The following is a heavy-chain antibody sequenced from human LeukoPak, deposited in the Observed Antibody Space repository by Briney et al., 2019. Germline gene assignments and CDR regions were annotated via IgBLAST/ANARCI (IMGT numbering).Heavy chain of an antibody. Sequence: GGSLRLSCAASGFTFSSYSMNWVRQAPGKGLEWVSYISSSSSTIYYADSVKGRFTISRENAKNSLYLQMNSLRAEDTAVYYCARGELGDAFDIWGQGTMVTVSS. CDR1: GFTFSSYS. CDR3: ARGELGDAFDI. V-gene: IGHV3-48*01. CDR2: ISSSSSTI. D-gene: IGHD1-26*01. J-gene: IGHJ3*02.